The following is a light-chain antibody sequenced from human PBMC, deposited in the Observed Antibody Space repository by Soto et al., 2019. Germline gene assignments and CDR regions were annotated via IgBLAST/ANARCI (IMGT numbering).Light chain of an antibody. V-gene: IGKV3-15*01. CDR1: QSVSSN. J-gene: IGKJ4*01. CDR3: QQYNNWPLL. Sequence: EIVMTQSPATLSVSPGERATLSCRASQSVSSNLAWYQQKPGQAPRLLIYGASTRATRIPARFSGSGSGTEFTLTISSLQSEDFAVYYCQQYNNWPLLFGGGTKVEIK. CDR2: GAS.